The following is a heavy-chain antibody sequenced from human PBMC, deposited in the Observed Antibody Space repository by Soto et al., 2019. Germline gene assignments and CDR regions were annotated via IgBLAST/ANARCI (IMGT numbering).Heavy chain of an antibody. V-gene: IGHV4-30-4*01. CDR1: GGSISSGDYY. Sequence: SETLSLTCTVSGGSISSGDYYWSWIRQPPGKGLEWIGYIYYSGSTYYNPSLKSRVTISVDTSKNQFSLKLSSVTAADTAVFYCARDSTDRWFGPWGRGTLVTVSS. CDR2: IYYSGST. J-gene: IGHJ5*02. CDR3: ARDSTDRWFGP.